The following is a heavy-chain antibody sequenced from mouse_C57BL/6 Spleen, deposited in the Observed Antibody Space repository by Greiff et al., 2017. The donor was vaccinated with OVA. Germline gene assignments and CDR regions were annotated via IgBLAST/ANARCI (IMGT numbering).Heavy chain of an antibody. CDR1: GYTFTDYN. V-gene: IGHV1-22*01. Sequence: VQLQQSGPELVKPGASVKMSCKASGYTFTDYNMHWVKQSHGKSLEWIGYINPNNGGTSYNQKFKGKATLTVNKSSSTAYMELRSLTSEDSAVYYCANKYYGSSPFAYWGQGTLVTVSA. J-gene: IGHJ3*01. CDR3: ANKYYGSSPFAY. CDR2: INPNNGGT. D-gene: IGHD1-1*01.